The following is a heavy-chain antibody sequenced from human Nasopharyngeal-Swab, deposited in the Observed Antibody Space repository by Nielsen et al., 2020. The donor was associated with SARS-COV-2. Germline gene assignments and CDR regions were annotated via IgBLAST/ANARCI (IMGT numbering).Heavy chain of an antibody. D-gene: IGHD3-22*01. CDR3: ARDYYDNYDSDY. J-gene: IGHJ4*02. CDR2: INPDSGDT. CDR1: GYTFTDYY. Sequence: ASVKVSCKTSGYTFTDYYIHWMRQVPGQGLEWVGCINPDSGDTKYAQKFQDRVTVSSDRSRSTAYIELSRLRSDDTAVYYCARDYYDNYDSDYWGQGTLVTVSS. V-gene: IGHV1-2*02.